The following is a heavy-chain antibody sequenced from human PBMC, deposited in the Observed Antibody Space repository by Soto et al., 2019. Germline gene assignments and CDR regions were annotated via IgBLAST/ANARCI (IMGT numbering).Heavy chain of an antibody. Sequence: EVQLVESGGGLVQPGGSLRLSCAASGFTFNNNWMHWVRQAPGKGLVWISRINSDGKTTTYADCVKGRFIISRDNAKNTVYLQVNSLGGEDTAVYYCTRGGATGAGIYHCESWGQGPLVNVSS. V-gene: IGHV3-74*01. CDR3: TRGGATGAGIYHCES. CDR2: INSDGKTT. CDR1: GFTFNNNW. J-gene: IGHJ4*02. D-gene: IGHD2-21*01.